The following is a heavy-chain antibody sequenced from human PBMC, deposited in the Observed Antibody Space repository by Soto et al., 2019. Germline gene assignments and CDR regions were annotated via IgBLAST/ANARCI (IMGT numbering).Heavy chain of an antibody. CDR2: IIPIFGTA. CDR3: ARDGGRHCGGIDY. J-gene: IGHJ4*02. D-gene: IGHD1-26*01. V-gene: IGHV1-69*01. CDR1: VGTFSSYS. Sequence: QVQLVQSGAEVKKPGSSVKVSCKASVGTFSSYSINWVRQAPGQGLEWMGEIIPIFGTANCAQKFQGRVTITANESTSTSYMELSSLRSEDTAVYYCARDGGRHCGGIDYWGQGTLVTVSS.